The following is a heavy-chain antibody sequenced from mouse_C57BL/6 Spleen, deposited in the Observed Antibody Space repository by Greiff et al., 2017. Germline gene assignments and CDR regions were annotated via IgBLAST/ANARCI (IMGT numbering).Heavy chain of an antibody. Sequence: EVQLVESGGGLVQPGGSLSLSCAASGFTFTDYYMSWVRQPPGKALEWLGFIRNKANGYTTEYSASVKGRFTISRDNSQSILYLQMKALRAEDSATYYCASMVTTDAMDYWGQGTSVTVSS. J-gene: IGHJ4*01. D-gene: IGHD2-2*01. CDR2: IRNKANGYTT. V-gene: IGHV7-3*01. CDR1: GFTFTDYY. CDR3: ASMVTTDAMDY.